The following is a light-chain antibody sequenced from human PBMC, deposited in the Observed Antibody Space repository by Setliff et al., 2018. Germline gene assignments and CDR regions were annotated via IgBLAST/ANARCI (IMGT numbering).Light chain of an antibody. CDR2: DVA. Sequence: QSALAQPRSVSGSPGQSVTISCTGTSSDVGGYNYVSWYQQHPGKAPKLMIYDVAKRPSGVPHRFSGSKSGNTASLTISGPQAEDEADYYCCSYAGSYTYVFGTGTKGTVL. CDR3: CSYAGSYTYV. J-gene: IGLJ1*01. V-gene: IGLV2-11*01. CDR1: SSDVGGYNY.